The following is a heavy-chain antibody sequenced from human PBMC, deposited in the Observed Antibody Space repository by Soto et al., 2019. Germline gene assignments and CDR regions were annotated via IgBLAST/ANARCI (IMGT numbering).Heavy chain of an antibody. V-gene: IGHV5-51*01. J-gene: IGHJ4*02. CDR3: ARRDFYDSSGYPFDY. Sequence: PGESLKISCKVSGYIFSNYWIGWVRQTPGKDLEWMGIIYPGDSDTTYSPSFQGQVTLSDDKTISTAYLQWTSLQASDTAIYYCARRDFYDSSGYPFDYWGQGTPVTVSS. CDR2: IYPGDSDT. D-gene: IGHD3-22*01. CDR1: GYIFSNYW.